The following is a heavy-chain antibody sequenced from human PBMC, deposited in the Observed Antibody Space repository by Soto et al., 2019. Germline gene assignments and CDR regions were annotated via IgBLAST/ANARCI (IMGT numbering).Heavy chain of an antibody. CDR2: ISSSSSTI. J-gene: IGHJ3*02. CDR3: ARSVAGRYDAFDI. CDR1: GFTFSSYS. Sequence: EVQLVESGGGLVQPGGSLRLSCAASGFTFSSYSMNWVRQAPGKGLEWVSYISSSSSTIYYADSVKGRFTISRDNAKNSLYLQMKSLRAEDKAVYYCARSVAGRYDAFDIWGQGTMVTVSS. D-gene: IGHD6-19*01. V-gene: IGHV3-48*01.